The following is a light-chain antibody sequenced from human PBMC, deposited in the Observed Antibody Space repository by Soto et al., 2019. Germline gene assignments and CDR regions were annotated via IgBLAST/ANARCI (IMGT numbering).Light chain of an antibody. V-gene: IGLV2-14*01. Sequence: QSVLTQPASVSGSPGQSITISCTGNSSDVGYHNYVSWYRQHPGKAPRLMIYEVNNRPSGVSNRFSGSKSGNTASLTISGLQAEDEADYYCSSYTSSSTYVFGTGTKVTVL. J-gene: IGLJ1*01. CDR3: SSYTSSSTYV. CDR2: EVN. CDR1: SSDVGYHNY.